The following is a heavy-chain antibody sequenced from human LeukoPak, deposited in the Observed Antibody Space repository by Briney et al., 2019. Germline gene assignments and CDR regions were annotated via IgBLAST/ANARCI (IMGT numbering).Heavy chain of an antibody. V-gene: IGHV3-48*03. Sequence: PGGSLRLSCAASGFTFSSYEMNWVRQAPGKGLEWVSYISSSGSTIYYADSVKGRFTISRDNAKNSLYLQMNILRAEDTAVNYCASPLGVHSDYFDYWGQGTLVTVSS. CDR1: GFTFSSYE. D-gene: IGHD2-8*01. J-gene: IGHJ4*02. CDR2: ISSSGSTI. CDR3: ASPLGVHSDYFDY.